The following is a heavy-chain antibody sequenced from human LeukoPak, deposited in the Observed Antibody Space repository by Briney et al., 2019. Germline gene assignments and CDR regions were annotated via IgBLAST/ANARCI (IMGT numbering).Heavy chain of an antibody. J-gene: IGHJ4*02. CDR2: INSGGSTL. D-gene: IGHD1-1*01. Sequence: GGSLRLSCAASGFTFSIYSMNWVRQAPGKGLEWVSYINSGGSTLYYADSVKGRFTISRDNAKNSLYLQMNSLRAEDTAVYYCARIHNLGILAHFDYWGQGTLVTVSS. V-gene: IGHV3-48*04. CDR3: ARIHNLGILAHFDY. CDR1: GFTFSIYS.